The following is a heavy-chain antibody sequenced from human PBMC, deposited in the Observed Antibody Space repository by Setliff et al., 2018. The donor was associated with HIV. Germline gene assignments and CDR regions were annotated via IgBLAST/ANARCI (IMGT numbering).Heavy chain of an antibody. CDR2: INHSGST. V-gene: IGHV4-34*01. D-gene: IGHD1-1*01. CDR1: GGPLTDHY. J-gene: IGHJ3*01. CDR3: ARTTRHDGAAYDAFDL. Sequence: PSETLSLTCAVHGGPLTDHYWNWIRQSPGKGLEWIGEINHSGSTNYNPSLNGRVTISVDTSENQFSLKLDSLTAADSAVYYCARTTRHDGAAYDAFDLWGQGTLVTVSS.